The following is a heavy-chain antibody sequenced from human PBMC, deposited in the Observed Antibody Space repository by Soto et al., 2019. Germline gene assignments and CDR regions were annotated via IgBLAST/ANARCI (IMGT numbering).Heavy chain of an antibody. D-gene: IGHD6-19*01. Sequence: SVKVSCEASGGTFSSYAISWVRQAPGQGLEWMGGIIPIFGTANYAQKFQGRVTITAGESTSTAYMELSSLRSEDTAVYYCARDLDPGIAVAGTWGQGTLVTVSS. J-gene: IGHJ4*02. CDR3: ARDLDPGIAVAGT. V-gene: IGHV1-69*01. CDR1: GGTFSSYA. CDR2: IIPIFGTA.